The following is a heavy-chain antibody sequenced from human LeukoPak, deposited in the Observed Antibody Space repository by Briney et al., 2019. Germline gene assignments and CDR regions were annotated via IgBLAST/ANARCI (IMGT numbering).Heavy chain of an antibody. Sequence: PGGPLRLSCAPSAFTFSSYWMSWVRQAPGNGLEWVANIDQDGSEKYYVASMKGRNTISRDNSTTSLYLQMTSLRAEDTAVYYCARDYSSYSRGSWAFDIWGQGTMVTVSS. CDR3: ARDYSSYSRGSWAFDI. J-gene: IGHJ3*02. CDR1: AFTFSSYW. CDR2: IDQDGSEK. V-gene: IGHV3-7*03. D-gene: IGHD3-22*01.